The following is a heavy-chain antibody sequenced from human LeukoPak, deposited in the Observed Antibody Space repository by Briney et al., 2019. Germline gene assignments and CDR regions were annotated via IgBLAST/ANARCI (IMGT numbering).Heavy chain of an antibody. J-gene: IGHJ4*02. D-gene: IGHD6-13*01. V-gene: IGHV3-53*01. CDR1: GFIVSNNY. CDR2: IYSGGST. CDR3: ARANSSSWHNFNY. Sequence: GGSLRLSCAASGFIVSNNYMNWVRQAPGKGLEWVSVIYSGGSTYYADSVKGRFTISRDNAKNSLYLQMNSLRAVDTAVYYCARANSSSWHNFNYWGQGTLVTVSS.